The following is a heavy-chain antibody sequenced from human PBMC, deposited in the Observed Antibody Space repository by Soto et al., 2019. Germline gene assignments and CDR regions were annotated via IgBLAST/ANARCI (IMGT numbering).Heavy chain of an antibody. CDR3: AREMKGITIFGVARGVWFDP. CDR2: IYYSGST. J-gene: IGHJ5*02. CDR1: GGSISSYY. V-gene: IGHV4-59*01. Sequence: SETMSLXCTVSGGSISSYYWSWIRQNPGKGLEWIGYIYYSGSTNYNPSLKSRVTISVDTSKNQFSLKLSSVTAADTAVYYCAREMKGITIFGVARGVWFDPWGQGTLVTVSS. D-gene: IGHD3-3*01.